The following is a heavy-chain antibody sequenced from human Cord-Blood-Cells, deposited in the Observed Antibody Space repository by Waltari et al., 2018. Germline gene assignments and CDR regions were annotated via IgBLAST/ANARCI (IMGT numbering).Heavy chain of an antibody. CDR3: AREAWGTFDY. CDR1: GVSVSSKSAH. V-gene: IGHV6-1*01. D-gene: IGHD7-27*01. J-gene: IGHJ4*02. Sequence: QVQLQQSGPGRVKASQTLSLTCAIFGVSVSSKSAHWEWIRQSPARGLEWLGRTYNRSKWYNDYAVSVKSRIAINPDTSKNQSSLQLNTVTPEDTAVYYCAREAWGTFDYWGQGTLVTVSS. CDR2: TYNRSKWYN.